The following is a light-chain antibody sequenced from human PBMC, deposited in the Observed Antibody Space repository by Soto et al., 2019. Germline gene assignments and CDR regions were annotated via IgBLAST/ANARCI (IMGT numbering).Light chain of an antibody. Sequence: EIVLTQSPATLSMSPGETATLSCRASQSVSDNLAWYQQKPGQAPRLLIYGASTRATGIPTRFSGSGSGTEFTLTISSLQSEDFAVYYCQQYENWPPWTFGQGTKV. CDR2: GAS. V-gene: IGKV3-15*01. CDR1: QSVSDN. CDR3: QQYENWPPWT. J-gene: IGKJ1*01.